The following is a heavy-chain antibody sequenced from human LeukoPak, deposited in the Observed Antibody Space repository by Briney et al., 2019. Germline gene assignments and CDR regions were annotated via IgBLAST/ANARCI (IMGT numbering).Heavy chain of an antibody. Sequence: GGSLRLSCAASGFTFSSYGMHWVRQAPGKGLEWVAVIWYDGSNKYYADSVKGRFTISRDNSKNTLYLQMNSLRAEDTAVYYCAKDPFEIPYYYGSGSYLPHHRHNWFDPWGQGTLVTVSS. V-gene: IGHV3-33*06. CDR3: AKDPFEIPYYYGSGSYLPHHRHNWFDP. D-gene: IGHD3-10*01. CDR2: IWYDGSNK. J-gene: IGHJ5*02. CDR1: GFTFSSYG.